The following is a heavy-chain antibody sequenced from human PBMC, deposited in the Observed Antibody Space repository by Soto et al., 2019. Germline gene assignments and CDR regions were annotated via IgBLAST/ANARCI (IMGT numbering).Heavy chain of an antibody. Sequence: ASVKVSCKASGYTFTSYGISWVRQAPGQGLEWMGWISAYNGNTNYAQKLQGRVTMTTDTSTSTAYMELRSLRSGDTAVYYCARVVTAGRITIFPYYYYMDVWGKGTTVTVSS. D-gene: IGHD3-9*01. CDR3: ARVVTAGRITIFPYYYYMDV. V-gene: IGHV1-18*01. CDR2: ISAYNGNT. CDR1: GYTFTSYG. J-gene: IGHJ6*03.